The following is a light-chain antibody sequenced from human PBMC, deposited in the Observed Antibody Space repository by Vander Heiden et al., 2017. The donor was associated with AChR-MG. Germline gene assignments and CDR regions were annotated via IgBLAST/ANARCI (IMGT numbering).Light chain of an antibody. CDR3: YSTDTSGKERV. V-gene: IGLV3-10*01. CDR2: EDS. CDR1: ALPKTY. Sequence: SYELTQPPSVSVSPGQTARIPCPGDALPKTYAYWYQQKSGQAPLLVIYEDSRRPSGIPERFSGSSSGTMVTLTISGAQVDDEGDYYCYSTDTSGKERVFGGGTKLTVL. J-gene: IGLJ2*01.